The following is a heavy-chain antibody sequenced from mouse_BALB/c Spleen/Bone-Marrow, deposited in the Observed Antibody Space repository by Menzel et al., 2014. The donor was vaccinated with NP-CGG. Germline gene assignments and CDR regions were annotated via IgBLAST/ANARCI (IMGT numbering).Heavy chain of an antibody. CDR2: IWAGGST. V-gene: IGHV2-9*02. Sequence: QVQLQQSGPGLVAPSQSLSITCTVSGFSLTSCGVRWVRQPPGKGLEWLGVIWAGGSTNYNSALMSRLSISKDNSKSQVFLKMNSLQTDDTAMYYCASPIYYDYPLFAYWGQGTLVTVSA. D-gene: IGHD2-4*01. J-gene: IGHJ3*01. CDR1: GFSLTSCG. CDR3: ASPIYYDYPLFAY.